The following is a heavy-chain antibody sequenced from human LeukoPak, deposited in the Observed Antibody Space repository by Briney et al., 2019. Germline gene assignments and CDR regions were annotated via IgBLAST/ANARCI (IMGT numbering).Heavy chain of an antibody. Sequence: GGSLRLSCAASGFTFSSYAMSWVRQAPGKGLKWVSAISGSGGSTYYADSVKGRFTISRDNSKNTLYLQMNSLRAEDTAVYYCAKVGITMIVVVPRFDYWGQGTLVTVSS. D-gene: IGHD3-22*01. CDR3: AKVGITMIVVVPRFDY. CDR1: GFTFSSYA. V-gene: IGHV3-23*01. J-gene: IGHJ4*02. CDR2: ISGSGGST.